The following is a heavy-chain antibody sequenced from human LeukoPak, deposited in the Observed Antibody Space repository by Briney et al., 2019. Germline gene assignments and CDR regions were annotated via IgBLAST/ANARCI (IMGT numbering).Heavy chain of an antibody. J-gene: IGHJ5*02. Sequence: AGSLTLSCAASGFTFSDYYMSWIRKAPAPGLERASYISSSGRTIYYAHSVEGGFTISRDNAKNSLYLQMNSLRAEDTAVYYCARDYDILTGRTIYHWGQGTLVTVSS. CDR1: GFTFSDYY. D-gene: IGHD3-9*01. CDR3: ARDYDILTGRTIYH. CDR2: ISSSGRTI. V-gene: IGHV3-11*04.